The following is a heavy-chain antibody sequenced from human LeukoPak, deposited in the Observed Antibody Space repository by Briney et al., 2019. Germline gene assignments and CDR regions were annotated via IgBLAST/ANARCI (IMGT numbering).Heavy chain of an antibody. CDR3: ANAYYYDSSGYLR. J-gene: IGHJ4*02. Sequence: GGSLRLSCAASGFTFSSYEMNWVRQAPGKGLEWVSYISSSGSTIYYADSVKGRFTISRDNAKNSLYLQMNSLRAEDTAVYYCANAYYYDSSGYLRWGQGTLVTVSS. CDR1: GFTFSSYE. CDR2: ISSSGSTI. V-gene: IGHV3-48*03. D-gene: IGHD3-22*01.